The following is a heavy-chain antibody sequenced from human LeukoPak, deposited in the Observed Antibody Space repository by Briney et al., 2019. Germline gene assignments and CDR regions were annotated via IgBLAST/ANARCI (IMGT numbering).Heavy chain of an antibody. CDR3: ARSYGRGGDFDY. CDR1: GYTFTGYY. D-gene: IGHD5-18*01. Sequence: GASVKVSCRASGYTFTGYYMHWVRQAPGQGLEWMGWINPNSGGTNYAQKSQGRVTMTTDTSITTAYMELSSLRSDDTAVYYCARSYGRGGDFDYWGQGTLVIVSS. V-gene: IGHV1-2*02. J-gene: IGHJ4*02. CDR2: INPNSGGT.